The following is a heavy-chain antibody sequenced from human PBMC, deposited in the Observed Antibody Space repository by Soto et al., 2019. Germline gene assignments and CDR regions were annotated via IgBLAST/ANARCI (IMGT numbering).Heavy chain of an antibody. CDR1: GGTFSNYA. D-gene: IGHD6-13*01. J-gene: IGHJ4*02. Sequence: QVQLVQSGAEVKKPGSSVKVSCKASGGTFSNYAISWVRQAPGQGLEWMGGVIPIFGTGNYAKRFQGRVTITADESTSTAYMELSSLTSEDTAVYYCARAATGSSWTINFDYWGQGTLVTVSS. CDR3: ARAATGSSWTINFDY. CDR2: VIPIFGTG. V-gene: IGHV1-69*01.